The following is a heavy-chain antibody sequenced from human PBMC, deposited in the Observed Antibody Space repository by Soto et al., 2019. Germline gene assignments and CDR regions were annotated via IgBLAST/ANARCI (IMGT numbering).Heavy chain of an antibody. D-gene: IGHD7-27*01. Sequence: QVQLVQSGAEVKKPGASVKVSCKASGYTFTSYGISWVRQAPGQGLEWMGWISAYNGNTNYAQKLQGRVTMTTDTSXNTAYMELRGLRSDDTAVYYCARDNRVANWGYGMDVWGQGTTVTVSS. CDR2: ISAYNGNT. CDR3: ARDNRVANWGYGMDV. J-gene: IGHJ6*02. CDR1: GYTFTSYG. V-gene: IGHV1-18*01.